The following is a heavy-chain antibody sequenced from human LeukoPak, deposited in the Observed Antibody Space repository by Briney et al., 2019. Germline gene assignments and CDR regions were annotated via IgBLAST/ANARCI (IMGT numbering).Heavy chain of an antibody. V-gene: IGHV1-18*01. CDR2: ISAYNGNT. CDR3: ARGTGCGGDCHYYYYMDV. CDR1: GGTFSSYA. J-gene: IGHJ6*03. D-gene: IGHD2-21*02. Sequence: ASVKVSCKASGGTFSSYAITWVRQAPGQGLEWMGWISAYNGNTNYAQKLQGRVTMTTDTSTSTAYMELRSLRSDDTAVYYCARGTGCGGDCHYYYYMDVWGKGTTVTVSS.